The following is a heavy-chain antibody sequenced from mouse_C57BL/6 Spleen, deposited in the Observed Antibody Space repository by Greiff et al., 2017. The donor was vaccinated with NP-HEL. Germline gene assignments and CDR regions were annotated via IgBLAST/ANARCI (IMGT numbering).Heavy chain of an antibody. V-gene: IGHV1-64*01. CDR3: ARYDWEGAWFAY. CDR2: IHPNSGST. J-gene: IGHJ3*01. Sequence: QVQLQQPGAELVKPGASVKLSCKASGYTFTSYWMHWVKQRPGQGLEWIGMIHPNSGSTNYNEKFKSKATLTVDKSSSTAYMQLSSLTSEDSAVYYCARYDWEGAWFAYWGQGTLVTVSA. D-gene: IGHD4-1*01. CDR1: GYTFTSYW.